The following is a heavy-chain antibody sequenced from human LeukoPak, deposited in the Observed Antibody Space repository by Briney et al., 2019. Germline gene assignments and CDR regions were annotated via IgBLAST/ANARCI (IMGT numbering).Heavy chain of an antibody. CDR2: IIPIFGTA. CDR1: GGTFSSYA. Sequence: SVKVSCKASGGTFSSYAISWVRQAPGQGLEWMGRIIPIFGTANYAQKFQGRVTITTDESTSTAYMELSSLRSEDTAVYYCASAILDGYNDMYFDCWGQGTLVTVSS. D-gene: IGHD5-24*01. CDR3: ASAILDGYNDMYFDC. V-gene: IGHV1-69*05. J-gene: IGHJ4*02.